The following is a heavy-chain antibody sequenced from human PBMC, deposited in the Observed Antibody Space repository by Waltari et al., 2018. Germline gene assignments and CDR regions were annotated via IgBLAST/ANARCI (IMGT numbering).Heavy chain of an antibody. CDR3: ASGAYCGGDCYDYYYYGMDV. Sequence: QVQLVQSGAEVKKPGSSVKVSCKASGGTFSSYAISWVRQAPGQGLEWMGGIIPIFGTANYAQKFQGRVTITADESTSTAYMELSSLRSEDTAVYYCASGAYCGGDCYDYYYYGMDVWGQGTTVTVSS. CDR1: GGTFSSYA. J-gene: IGHJ6*02. CDR2: IIPIFGTA. V-gene: IGHV1-69*01. D-gene: IGHD2-21*02.